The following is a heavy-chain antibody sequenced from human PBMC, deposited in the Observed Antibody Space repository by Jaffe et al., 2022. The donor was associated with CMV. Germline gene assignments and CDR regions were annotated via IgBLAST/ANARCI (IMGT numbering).Heavy chain of an antibody. V-gene: IGHV3-11*01. CDR1: GFAFSDYY. J-gene: IGHJ6*02. Sequence: QVQLVESGGVLVKPGGSLRLSCAASGFAFSDYYMTWVRQAPGKGLEWVSYITSSGSTIYYADSVKGRFTMSRDNAKNSLYLQMNSLRAEDTAVYYCARRGLYYYYYGMDVWGQGTTVTVSS. CDR3: ARRGLYYYYYGMDV. CDR2: ITSSGSTI.